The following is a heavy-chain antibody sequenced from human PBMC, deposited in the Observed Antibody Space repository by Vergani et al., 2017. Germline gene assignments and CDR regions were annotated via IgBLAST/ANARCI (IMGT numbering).Heavy chain of an antibody. CDR3: ARGPMVRGVIITDDAFDI. CDR1: GGSFSGYY. J-gene: IGHJ3*02. V-gene: IGHV4-34*09. Sequence: QVQLQESGPGLVKPSQTLSLTCTVYGGSFSGYYWSWIRQPPGKGLEWIGEINHSGSTNYNPSLKSRVTISVDMSKNQFSLKLSSVTAADTAVYYCARGPMVRGVIITDDAFDIWGQGTMVTVSS. CDR2: INHSGST. D-gene: IGHD3-10*01.